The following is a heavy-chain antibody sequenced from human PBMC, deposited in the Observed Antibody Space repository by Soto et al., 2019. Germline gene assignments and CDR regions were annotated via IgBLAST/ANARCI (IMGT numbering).Heavy chain of an antibody. CDR2: IYYSGST. V-gene: IGHV4-31*03. D-gene: IGHD3-10*01. Sequence: QVQLQESGPGLVKPSQTLSLTCTVSGGSISSGGYYWSWIRQHPGKGLEWIGYIYYSGSTYYNPSLKSRVTISVDTSKNQFSLKLSSVTAADTAVYYCARERMVRGVPKTSLTYGMDVWGQGTTVTVSS. CDR1: GGSISSGGYY. CDR3: ARERMVRGVPKTSLTYGMDV. J-gene: IGHJ6*02.